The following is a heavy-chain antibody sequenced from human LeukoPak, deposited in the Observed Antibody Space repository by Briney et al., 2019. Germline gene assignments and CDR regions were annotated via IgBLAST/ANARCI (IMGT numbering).Heavy chain of an antibody. J-gene: IGHJ4*02. CDR3: ASGSDSIGYSGGGILDY. V-gene: IGHV4-4*07. D-gene: IGHD6-19*01. CDR1: GGSLITYY. CDR2: LYTNGGT. Sequence: SETLSLTCTVSGGSLITYYWNWIRQPAGKGLEWIGRLYTNGGTNYNPSLKSRLTVSVDTSKNQFSLSLSSVTAADTAVYYCASGSDSIGYSGGGILDYWGQGILVTVSS.